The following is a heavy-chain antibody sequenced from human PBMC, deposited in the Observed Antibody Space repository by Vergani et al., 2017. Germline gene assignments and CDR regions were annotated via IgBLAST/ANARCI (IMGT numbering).Heavy chain of an antibody. CDR1: GFVFDEYA. Sequence: EVQLVTSGGGLVQPGGSLRLSCAASGFVFDEYALHWVRQSPGKGLEWVSGISWNRGKIAYADSVKGRFNISRDTAKKSLFLEMNSLRFEDTAVYFCTKGSVYYHDSAGHGYDPYTGFDLWGQGTLVTVSS. CDR2: ISWNRGKI. CDR3: TKGSVYYHDSAGHGYDPYTGFDL. J-gene: IGHJ3*01. V-gene: IGHV3-9*01. D-gene: IGHD5-12*01.